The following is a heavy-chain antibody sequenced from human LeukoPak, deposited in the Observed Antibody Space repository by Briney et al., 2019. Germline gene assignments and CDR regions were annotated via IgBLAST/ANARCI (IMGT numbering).Heavy chain of an antibody. Sequence: EPGRSLKLSCAASGFTFSSYAMHWVRQAPGKGLEWVAFISYDGSNKYYADSVKGRFTISRDNSKNTLYLQMNSLRAEDTAVYYCARGVGSASYYYYGMDVWGQGTTVTVSS. J-gene: IGHJ6*02. D-gene: IGHD6-19*01. CDR3: ARGVGSASYYYYGMDV. V-gene: IGHV3-30-3*01. CDR1: GFTFSSYA. CDR2: ISYDGSNK.